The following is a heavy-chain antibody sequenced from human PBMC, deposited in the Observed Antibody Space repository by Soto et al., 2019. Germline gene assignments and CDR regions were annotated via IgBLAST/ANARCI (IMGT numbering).Heavy chain of an antibody. J-gene: IGHJ3*02. CDR1: GVSISSYY. Sequence: SETLSLTCTISGVSISSYYWSWIRQPPGKGLEWIGYVYSSGTTNYNPSLKSRVTMSLDTSKNQFSLKLSSVTAADTAVYYCARDSTYYFDSSGSAVRAFEIWGQGTMVTV. D-gene: IGHD3-22*01. CDR3: ARDSTYYFDSSGSAVRAFEI. CDR2: VYSSGTT. V-gene: IGHV4-4*08.